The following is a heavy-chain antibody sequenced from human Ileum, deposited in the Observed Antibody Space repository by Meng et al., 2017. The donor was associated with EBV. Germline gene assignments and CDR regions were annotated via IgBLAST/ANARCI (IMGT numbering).Heavy chain of an antibody. CDR2: IYYSGST. CDR1: GDYISSSNRW. D-gene: IGHD3-3*01. V-gene: IGHV4-39*01. Sequence: LLGSGRGLVKPSGAPALACCIAGDYISSSNRWCGGIRQPARRRLEWVGIIYYSGSTFYNPSLKSRVTISLDTSKNQFSLKVRSVTAADTAVYYCARRYYGVPFDNWGQGTLVTVSS. CDR3: ARRYYGVPFDN. J-gene: IGHJ4*02.